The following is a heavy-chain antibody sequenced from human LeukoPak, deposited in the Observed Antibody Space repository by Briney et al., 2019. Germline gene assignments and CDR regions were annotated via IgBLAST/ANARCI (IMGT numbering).Heavy chain of an antibody. CDR2: IGGRDGGT. CDR3: AKVMEWDYPEKYYFDY. Sequence: PGASLRLSCAAPGFIFSNYAMSWVRQAPGKGLEWVSAIGGRDGGTYYADSVKGRFTVSRDDPKNTLYLQMNTLRVEDTAVYYCAKVMEWDYPEKYYFDYWGQGTLVTVSS. D-gene: IGHD3-3*01. J-gene: IGHJ4*02. CDR1: GFIFSNYA. V-gene: IGHV3-23*01.